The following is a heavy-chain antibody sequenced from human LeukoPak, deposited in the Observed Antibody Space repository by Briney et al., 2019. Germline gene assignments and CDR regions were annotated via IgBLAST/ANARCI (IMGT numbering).Heavy chain of an antibody. D-gene: IGHD3-3*01. J-gene: IGHJ4*02. Sequence: GGSLRLSCVASGFTFSDTWMSWVRQAPGKALEWVTYINRDGSATNYVDSVRGRFTISRDNAKNSLFLQMNNLRAEDTAVYYCARDPPTPYDFWSGYESYWGQGTLVTVSS. CDR1: GFTFSDTW. CDR3: ARDPPTPYDFWSGYESY. CDR2: INRDGSAT. V-gene: IGHV3-7*01.